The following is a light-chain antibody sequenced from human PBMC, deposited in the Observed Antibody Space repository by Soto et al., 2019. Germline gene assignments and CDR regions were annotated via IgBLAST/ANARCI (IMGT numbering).Light chain of an antibody. CDR1: SSDVGGHNY. J-gene: IGLJ1*01. CDR3: SSYAGSKNYV. CDR2: EVS. V-gene: IGLV2-8*01. Sequence: QSVLTQPPSASGSLGQSVTISCTGTSSDVGGHNYVSWYQQHPGKAPKLMIYEVSKRPSGVPDRFSASKSGNTASLTVSGLQAEDEADYYCSSYAGSKNYVFGTGTKLTVL.